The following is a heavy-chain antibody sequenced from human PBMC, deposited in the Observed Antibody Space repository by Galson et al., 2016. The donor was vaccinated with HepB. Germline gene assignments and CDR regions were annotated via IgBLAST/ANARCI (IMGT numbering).Heavy chain of an antibody. CDR1: GFTFSSYG. CDR2: ISYDGSNK. J-gene: IGHJ4*02. V-gene: IGHV3-30*18. D-gene: IGHD4-17*01. Sequence: SLRLSCAASGFTFSSYGVHWVRQAPGKGLEWVAVISYDGSNKYYADSVKGRFTISRDNSKNTLYLQMNSLRAEGTAVYYCAKSGRYYGVDHFDYWGQGTLVTVSS. CDR3: AKSGRYYGVDHFDY.